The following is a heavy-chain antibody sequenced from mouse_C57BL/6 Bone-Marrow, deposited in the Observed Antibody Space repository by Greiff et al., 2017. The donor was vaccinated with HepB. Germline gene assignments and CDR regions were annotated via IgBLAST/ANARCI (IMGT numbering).Heavy chain of an antibody. CDR2: IYPSDSET. J-gene: IGHJ4*01. Sequence: VQLQQPGAELVRPGSSVKLSCKASGYTFTSYWMDWVKQRPGQGLEWIGNIYPSDSETHYNQKFKDKATLTVDKSSSTAYMQLSSLTSEDSAVYYCARRGYYYGSSYLYAMDYWGQGTSVTVSS. CDR1: GYTFTSYW. D-gene: IGHD1-1*01. CDR3: ARRGYYYGSSYLYAMDY. V-gene: IGHV1-61*01.